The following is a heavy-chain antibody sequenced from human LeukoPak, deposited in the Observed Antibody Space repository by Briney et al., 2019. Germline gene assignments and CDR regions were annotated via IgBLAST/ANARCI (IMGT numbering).Heavy chain of an antibody. Sequence: GGCLRVSCVASGFTLCEYWMTWVRPAPGKGLEWVANIKPEGSEKYYVGSVRGRSTNSRNNANNSLYLQINSLRVEDTAVYYCASNLYWWSDLGYWGQGTLATVSS. CDR1: GFTLCEYW. J-gene: IGHJ4*02. CDR2: IKPEGSEK. D-gene: IGHD2-8*02. CDR3: ASNLYWWSDLGY. V-gene: IGHV3-7*01.